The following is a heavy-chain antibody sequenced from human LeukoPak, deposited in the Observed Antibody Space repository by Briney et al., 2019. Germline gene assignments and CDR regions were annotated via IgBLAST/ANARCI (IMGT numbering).Heavy chain of an antibody. Sequence: GGSLRLSCAASGFIFSDHWMTWVRQAPGKGLEWVANIKHDGSERYYVDSVTGRFTISRDNAKNSLFLQMNSLRGEDTAVYYCARGLRATWGQGTLVAVSS. CDR1: GFIFSDHW. CDR2: IKHDGSER. J-gene: IGHJ4*02. CDR3: ARGLRAT. V-gene: IGHV3-7*01. D-gene: IGHD5-12*01.